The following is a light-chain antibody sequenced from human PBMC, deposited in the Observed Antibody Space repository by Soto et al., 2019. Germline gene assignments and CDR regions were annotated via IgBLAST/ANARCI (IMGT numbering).Light chain of an antibody. CDR1: RPSIGSNH. CDR3: AARHDSLGGVI. V-gene: IGLV1-47*02. J-gene: IGLJ2*01. CDR2: TNN. Sequence: QSVLTQPPSASGTPGQRVTISCSGSRPSIGSNHVYWYQQLPGMAPKLLIYTNNLRPSGVPDRFSASKSGTSASLALSVLRLEDEADYYYAARHDSLGGVIFGGGTKLTVL.